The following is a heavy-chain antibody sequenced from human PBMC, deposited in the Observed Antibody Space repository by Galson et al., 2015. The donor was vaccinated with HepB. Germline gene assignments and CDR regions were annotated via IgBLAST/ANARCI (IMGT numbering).Heavy chain of an antibody. V-gene: IGHV4-4*07. J-gene: IGHJ3*02. CDR3: AREGWELHIDGARYAFDI. CDR2: IYTSGST. CDR1: GGSISSYY. Sequence: ETLSLTCTVSGGSISSYYWSWIRQPAGKGLEWIGRIYTSGSTNYNPSLKSRVTMSVDTSKNQFSLKLGSVTAADTAVYYCAREGWELHIDGARYAFDIWGQGTMVTVSS. D-gene: IGHD1-26*01.